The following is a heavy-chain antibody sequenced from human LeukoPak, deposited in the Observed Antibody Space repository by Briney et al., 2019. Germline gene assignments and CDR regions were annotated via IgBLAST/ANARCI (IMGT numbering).Heavy chain of an antibody. D-gene: IGHD1-1*01. Sequence: KPGGSLRLSCAASGFTFSTYTMNWVRQAPGKGLEWVSSISSSSTYIYYADSVRGRFTISRDNAKNSLYLRLNSLRAEDTAVYYCARDVQIDYWGQGTLVTVSS. J-gene: IGHJ4*02. CDR3: ARDVQIDY. CDR1: GFTFSTYT. V-gene: IGHV3-21*01. CDR2: ISSSSTYI.